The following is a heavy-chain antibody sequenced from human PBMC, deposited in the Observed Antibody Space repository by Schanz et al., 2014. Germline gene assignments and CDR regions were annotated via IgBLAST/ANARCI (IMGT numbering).Heavy chain of an antibody. J-gene: IGHJ4*02. Sequence: VQLVESGGALVQPGGSLRLSCSASGFTFSSYTMKWVRQAPGKGLEWVSAISGSGDNTFYADSVKGRFTISRDNAKNSLHLQMNSLRAEDTAVYYCARFDYGRNVPVDYWGPGTPVTVSS. D-gene: IGHD4-17*01. CDR3: ARFDYGRNVPVDY. CDR2: ISGSGDNT. CDR1: GFTFSSYT. V-gene: IGHV3-21*01.